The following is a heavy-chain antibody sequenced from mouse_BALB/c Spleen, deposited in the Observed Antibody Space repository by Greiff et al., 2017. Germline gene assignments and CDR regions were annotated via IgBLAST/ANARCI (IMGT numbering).Heavy chain of an antibody. V-gene: IGHV5-9*03. J-gene: IGHJ3*01. CDR1: GFTFSSYT. Sequence: DVKLVESGGGLVKPGGSLKLSCAASGFTFSSYTMSWVRQTPEKRLEWVATISSGGGNTYYPDSVKGRFTISRDNAKNNLYLQMSSLRSEDTALYYCARPHDGTRGFAYWGQGTLVTVSA. D-gene: IGHD2-3*01. CDR3: ARPHDGTRGFAY. CDR2: ISSGGGNT.